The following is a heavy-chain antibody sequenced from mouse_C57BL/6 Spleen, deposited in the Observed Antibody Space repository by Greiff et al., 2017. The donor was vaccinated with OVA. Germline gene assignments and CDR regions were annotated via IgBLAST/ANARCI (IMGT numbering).Heavy chain of an antibody. CDR3: ARHSDYGSSYEDAMDY. V-gene: IGHV5-6*01. J-gene: IGHJ4*01. D-gene: IGHD1-1*01. Sequence: EVQGVESGGDLVKPGGSLKLSCAASGFTFSSYGMSWVRQTPDKRLEWVATISSGGSYTYYPDSVKGRFTISRDNAKNTLYLQMSSLKSEDTAMYYCARHSDYGSSYEDAMDYWGQGTSVTVSS. CDR2: ISSGGSYT. CDR1: GFTFSSYG.